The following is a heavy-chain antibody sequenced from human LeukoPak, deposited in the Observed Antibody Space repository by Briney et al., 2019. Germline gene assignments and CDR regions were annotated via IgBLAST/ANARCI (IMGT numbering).Heavy chain of an antibody. V-gene: IGHV3-48*01. Sequence: PGGSLRLSCAASGFSFSSYSMNWVRQAPGKGLEWVSYISSSNSTIYYADSVKGRFTISRDNAKNSLYLQMNSLRAEDTAVYYCVRDRPYDYWGQGTLVTVSS. CDR1: GFSFSSYS. CDR3: VRDRPYDY. CDR2: ISSSNSTI. J-gene: IGHJ4*02.